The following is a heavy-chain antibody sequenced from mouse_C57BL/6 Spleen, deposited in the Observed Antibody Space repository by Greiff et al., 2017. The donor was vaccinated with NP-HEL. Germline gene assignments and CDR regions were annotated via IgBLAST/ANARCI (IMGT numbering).Heavy chain of an antibody. V-gene: IGHV5-4*01. CDR3: AREGDYDYDDDGWYYFDY. J-gene: IGHJ2*01. D-gene: IGHD2-4*01. Sequence: EVKLVESGGGLVKPGGSLKLSCAASGFTFSSYAMSWVRQTPEKRLEWVATISDGGSYTYYPDNVKGRFTISSDTAKNNLYMQMSHLKSEDTAMYYCAREGDYDYDDDGWYYFDYWGQGTTLTVSS. CDR2: ISDGGSYT. CDR1: GFTFSSYA.